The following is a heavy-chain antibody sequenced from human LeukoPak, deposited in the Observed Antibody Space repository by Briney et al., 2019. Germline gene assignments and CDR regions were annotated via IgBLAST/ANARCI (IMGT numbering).Heavy chain of an antibody. V-gene: IGHV1-18*01. CDR2: IRADKGNT. Sequence: GASVKLSCKASGYTFTSYGMSWVRQAPGQGLEWMGWIRADKGNTNYAQKLKGRFTMTTDTSTSTAYMELRSLRSDDTAVYYCPKDRMAWIQLADVLDIWGEKTMFTVSS. CDR1: GYTFTSYG. D-gene: IGHD5-18*01. J-gene: IGHJ3*02. CDR3: PKDRMAWIQLADVLDI.